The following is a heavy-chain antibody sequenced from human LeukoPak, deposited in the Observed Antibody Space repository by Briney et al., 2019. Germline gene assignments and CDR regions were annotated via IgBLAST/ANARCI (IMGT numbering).Heavy chain of an antibody. CDR1: GFTFSDYY. D-gene: IGHD5-12*01. J-gene: IGHJ4*02. CDR3: ASDIVATSGDF. CDR2: ITSSGDDI. V-gene: IGHV3-11*01. Sequence: AGGSLRLSCAAYGFTFSDYYMSWIRQAPGKGLEWVVYITSSGDDIYYADSVKGRFTISRDNAKNALFRRMSSLRVEDTATYYCASDIVATSGDFWGQGTLVSVSS.